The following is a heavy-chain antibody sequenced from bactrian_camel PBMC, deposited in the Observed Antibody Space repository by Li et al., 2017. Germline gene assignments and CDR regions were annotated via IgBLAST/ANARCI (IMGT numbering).Heavy chain of an antibody. CDR2: DYTGGGRL. Sequence: HVQLVESGGGVVETGGSLRLLCTVSDYELDNYCVGWSRDQVGNKREGVAADYTGGGRLYYSDSVKGRFTVSRDNTNNTVDLIMNNLNPEDTAMYYCAANFGPYCSGPYLARRANFLGQGTQVTVS. D-gene: IGHD2*01. J-gene: IGHJ4*01. CDR1: DYELDNYC. V-gene: IGHV3S1*01.